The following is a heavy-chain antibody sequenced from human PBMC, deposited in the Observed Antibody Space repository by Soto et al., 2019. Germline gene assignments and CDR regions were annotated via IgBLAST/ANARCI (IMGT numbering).Heavy chain of an antibody. CDR2: IGGCGGTT. J-gene: IGHJ4*02. D-gene: IGHD6-13*01. Sequence: GGSLRLSCATSGFTLSTYAMSWVRQAPGKGLDWVAAIGGCGGTTYYADSVKGRFTISRDNSKNALYLQMSSLSAEDTAVYYCAKRSGLSSSWYAFDYWGQGNLVTVSS. CDR3: AKRSGLSSSWYAFDY. CDR1: GFTLSTYA. V-gene: IGHV3-23*01.